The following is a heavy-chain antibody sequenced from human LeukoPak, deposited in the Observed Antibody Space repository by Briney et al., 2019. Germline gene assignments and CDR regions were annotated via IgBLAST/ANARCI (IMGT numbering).Heavy chain of an antibody. D-gene: IGHD3-10*01. V-gene: IGHV5-10-1*01. Sequence: GASLQISCKGSGYSFTSYWISWVRQMPGKGLEWMGRIDPSDSYTNYSPSFQGHVTISADKSISTAYLQWSSLKASDTAMYYCARSRFVRVTVGLINYYYGMDVWGKGTTVTVSS. J-gene: IGHJ6*04. CDR1: GYSFTSYW. CDR3: ARSRFVRVTVGLINYYYGMDV. CDR2: IDPSDSYT.